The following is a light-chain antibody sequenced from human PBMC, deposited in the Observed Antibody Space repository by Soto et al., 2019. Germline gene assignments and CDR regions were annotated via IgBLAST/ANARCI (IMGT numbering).Light chain of an antibody. Sequence: EIVLTQSPGTLSLSTGEGATLSCRASQSVSSSYLAWYQQKPGQAPRLLIYGASSRATGIPDRFSGSGSGTDFTLTISRLEPEDFAVYYCQQYGSSSWTFGQGTKV. CDR2: GAS. CDR3: QQYGSSSWT. V-gene: IGKV3-20*01. J-gene: IGKJ1*01. CDR1: QSVSSSY.